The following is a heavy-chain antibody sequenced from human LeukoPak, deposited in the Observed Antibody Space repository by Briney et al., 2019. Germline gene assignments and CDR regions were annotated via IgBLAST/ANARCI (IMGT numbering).Heavy chain of an antibody. CDR1: GGSISSSSYY. CDR2: IYYSGNT. Sequence: PSETLSLTCTVSGGSISSSSYYWGWIRQPPGKGLEWIGSIYYSGNTYYNPSLKSRVTISVDTSKNQFSLKLSSVTAADTAVYYCARHFSIAAAVPRYYFDYWGQGTLVTVSS. J-gene: IGHJ4*02. D-gene: IGHD6-13*01. CDR3: ARHFSIAAAVPRYYFDY. V-gene: IGHV4-39*01.